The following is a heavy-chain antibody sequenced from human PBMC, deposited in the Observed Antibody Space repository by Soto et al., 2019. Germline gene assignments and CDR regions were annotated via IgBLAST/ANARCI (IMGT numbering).Heavy chain of an antibody. V-gene: IGHV4-61*07. D-gene: IGHD4-17*01. CDR3: AKLTWADYGGIFEP. Sequence: WTWIRQPPGKGLEWIGYVYYSGNTNYNPSLKSRVTISVDTSKNQFSLKLGSVTAADTAVYYCAKLTWADYGGIFEPWGQGTLVTVSS. J-gene: IGHJ5*02. CDR2: VYYSGNT.